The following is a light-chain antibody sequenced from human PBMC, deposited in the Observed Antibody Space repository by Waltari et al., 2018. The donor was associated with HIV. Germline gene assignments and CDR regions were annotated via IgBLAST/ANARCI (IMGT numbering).Light chain of an antibody. CDR3: SSYTSSSTPVV. Sequence: SALTQTASVSCSPGPSITIPCTGTSTAAGGYNYVSWYQQHPGKAPKLMIYVVSNRPSGVSNRFSGSKSGNTASLTISGLQAEDEADYYCSSYTSSSTPVVFGGGTKLTVL. CDR2: VVS. J-gene: IGLJ2*01. V-gene: IGLV2-14*01. CDR1: STAAGGYNY.